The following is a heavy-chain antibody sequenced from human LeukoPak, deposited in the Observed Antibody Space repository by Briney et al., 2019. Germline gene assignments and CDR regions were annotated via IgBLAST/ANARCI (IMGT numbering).Heavy chain of an antibody. D-gene: IGHD6-13*01. V-gene: IGHV4-39*01. CDR3: ARHAGGISATGTRPFDY. Sequence: PSETLSLTCTVSGASFSSSTYYWGWIRQPPGKGLEWIGSIYYSGSTYYNPSLKSRVTISVDTSKNQFSLKLSSVNAADTAVYYCARHAGGISATGTRPFDYWGQGTLVTVSS. J-gene: IGHJ4*02. CDR1: GASFSSSTYY. CDR2: IYYSGST.